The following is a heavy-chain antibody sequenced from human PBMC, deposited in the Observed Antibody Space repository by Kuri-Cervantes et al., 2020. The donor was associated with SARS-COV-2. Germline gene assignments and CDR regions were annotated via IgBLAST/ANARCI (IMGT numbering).Heavy chain of an antibody. D-gene: IGHD2-21*02. CDR1: GYTFTSYA. Sequence: ASVKVSCKASGYTFTSYAMHWVRQAPGQRLEWMGWINAGNGNTKYSQKFQGRVTMTRDTSTSTVYMELSSLRSEDTAVYYCARVSVVTATLDYWGQGTLVTVSS. CDR3: ARVSVVTATLDY. CDR2: INAGNGNT. J-gene: IGHJ4*02. V-gene: IGHV1-3*01.